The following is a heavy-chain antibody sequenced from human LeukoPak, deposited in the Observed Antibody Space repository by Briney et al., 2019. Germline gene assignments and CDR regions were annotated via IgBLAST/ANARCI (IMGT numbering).Heavy chain of an antibody. Sequence: ASVKVSCKASGYTFTGYYMHWVRQAPGQGLEWMGWINPNSGGTNYAQKFQGRVTMTRDTSISTAYMELSRLRSDDTAVYYCARRWGVWATRTNLYGAFDIWGQGTMVTVSS. CDR1: GYTFTGYY. CDR2: INPNSGGT. D-gene: IGHD2/OR15-2a*01. J-gene: IGHJ3*02. V-gene: IGHV1-2*02. CDR3: ARRWGVWATRTNLYGAFDI.